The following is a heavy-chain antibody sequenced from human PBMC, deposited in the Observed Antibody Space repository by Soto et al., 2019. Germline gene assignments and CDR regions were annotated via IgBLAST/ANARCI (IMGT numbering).Heavy chain of an antibody. V-gene: IGHV1-69*13. CDR1: GSTYTSWA. D-gene: IGHD3-3*01. CDR3: ARDCHDFWSGYFPPQYYYYYGLDG. Sequence: SVQGSFKASGSTYTSWAVILVRQAQEQGLEWMGGIVPIFGTANYAQKFQGRVTITADESTSTAYMELSSLRSEDTAVYYCARDCHDFWSGYFPPQYYYYYGLDGWGLGTTVTVSS. CDR2: IVPIFGTA. J-gene: IGHJ6*02.